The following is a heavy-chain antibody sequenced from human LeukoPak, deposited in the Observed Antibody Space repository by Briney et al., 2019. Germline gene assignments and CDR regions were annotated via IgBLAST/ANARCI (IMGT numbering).Heavy chain of an antibody. J-gene: IGHJ4*02. Sequence: PSETLSLTCAVSGGSISSGGYSWSWIRQPPGKGLEWIGYIYHSGSTYYNPSLKSRVTISVDRSKNQFSLKLSSVTAADTAVYYCASYYYGSGSSSFDYWGQGTLVTVSS. CDR2: IYHSGST. CDR3: ASYYYGSGSSSFDY. D-gene: IGHD3-10*01. CDR1: GGSISSGGYS. V-gene: IGHV4-30-2*01.